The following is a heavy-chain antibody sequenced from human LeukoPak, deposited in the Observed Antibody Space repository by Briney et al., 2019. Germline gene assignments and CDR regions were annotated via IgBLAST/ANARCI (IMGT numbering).Heavy chain of an antibody. J-gene: IGHJ4*02. CDR2: IYTSGST. CDR1: GGSISSYY. Sequence: SETLSLTCTVSGGSISSYYWSWIRQPAGKGLEWIGRIYTSGSTNYNPSLKSRVTMSVDTSKNQFSLKLSSVTAADTAVYYCARGGRYYGSGSYYNFDYWGQGTLVTVSS. D-gene: IGHD3-10*01. V-gene: IGHV4-4*07. CDR3: ARGGRYYGSGSYYNFDY.